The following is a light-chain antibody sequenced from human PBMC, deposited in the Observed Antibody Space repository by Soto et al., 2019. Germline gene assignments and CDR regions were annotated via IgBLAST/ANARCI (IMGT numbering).Light chain of an antibody. Sequence: DIQMTQSPSTLSASVGDRVTITCRASQSISSWLAWYQQKPGKAPKLLIYDASSLESGVPSRFSGSGSGTEFTLTISGLQPDDFATYYCHQYNSYQWAFGQGTKVDLK. CDR3: HQYNSYQWA. CDR1: QSISSW. CDR2: DAS. V-gene: IGKV1-5*01. J-gene: IGKJ1*01.